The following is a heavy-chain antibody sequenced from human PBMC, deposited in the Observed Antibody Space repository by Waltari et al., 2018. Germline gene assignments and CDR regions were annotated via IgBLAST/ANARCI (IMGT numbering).Heavy chain of an antibody. D-gene: IGHD6-19*01. CDR2: INHRGSN. CDR1: GGSFSGYY. J-gene: IGHJ6*03. CDR3: ARISRGGWDARYYMDV. V-gene: IGHV4-34*01. Sequence: QVQLQQWGAGLLKPSETLSLTCAVYGGSFSGYYWSWIRQPPGKGLEWIGEINHRGSNNVDPSHKGRVSISVDTTKNQFSLKLSSVTAADTAVYYCARISRGGWDARYYMDVWGKGTTVTISS.